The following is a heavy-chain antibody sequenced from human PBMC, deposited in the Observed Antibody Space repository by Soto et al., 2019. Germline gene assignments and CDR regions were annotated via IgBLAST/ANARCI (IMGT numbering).Heavy chain of an antibody. CDR3: ARWVGGSMSDNSGKYDS. J-gene: IGHJ5*01. D-gene: IGHD3-22*01. V-gene: IGHV3-30*03. CDR1: GFTFSRNG. CDR2: VSYDGSKK. Sequence: QVQLVESGGGVVQPGTSLRLTCAGSGFTFSRNGMHWVRQAPGKGLEWVALVSYDGSKKYYVDSVKGRFTISRDNSENTLYLQMNSLRAEDTAVYYCARWVGGSMSDNSGKYDSWGQGTLVTVFS.